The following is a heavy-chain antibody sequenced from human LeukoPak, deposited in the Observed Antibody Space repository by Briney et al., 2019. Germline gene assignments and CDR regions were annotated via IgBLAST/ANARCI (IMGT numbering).Heavy chain of an antibody. CDR1: GFTFSSYA. V-gene: IGHV3-30*01. Sequence: PGGSLRLSCAASGFTFSSYAMHWVRQAPGKGLEWVAVISYDGSNKYYADSVKGRFTISRDNSKNTLYLQMNSLRAEDTAVYYCARGTVVDYYYGMDVWGQGTTVTVPS. J-gene: IGHJ6*02. CDR3: ARGTVVDYYYGMDV. D-gene: IGHD4-23*01. CDR2: ISYDGSNK.